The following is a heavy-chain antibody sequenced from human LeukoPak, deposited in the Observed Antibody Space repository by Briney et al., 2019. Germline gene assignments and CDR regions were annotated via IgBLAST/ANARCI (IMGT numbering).Heavy chain of an antibody. CDR2: ISSSSSTI. J-gene: IGHJ4*02. CDR1: GFTFSSYS. V-gene: IGHV3-48*04. D-gene: IGHD3-3*01. Sequence: GGSLRLSCAASGFTFSSYSMNWVRQAPGKGLEWVSYISSSSSTIYYADSVKGRFTISRDNAKNSLYLQMNSLRAEDTAVYYCARGRYYDFWSGSFDYWGQGTLVTVSS. CDR3: ARGRYYDFWSGSFDY.